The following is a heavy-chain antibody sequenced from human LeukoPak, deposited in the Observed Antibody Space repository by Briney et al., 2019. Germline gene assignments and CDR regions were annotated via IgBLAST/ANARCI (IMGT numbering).Heavy chain of an antibody. CDR1: GFSFSDYD. CDR2: ISGRSSHE. CDR3: GRAFPPLRTSSAGDL. Sequence: PGGSLRLSCSASGFSFSDYDMNWVRQAPGKGLEWVSVISGRSSHEYYGESVKGRFTISRDNAKNSLYLQLDSLGVEDSAVYYCGRAFPPLRTSSAGDLWGQGTLVTVSS. J-gene: IGHJ1*01. D-gene: IGHD3-16*01. V-gene: IGHV3-21*01.